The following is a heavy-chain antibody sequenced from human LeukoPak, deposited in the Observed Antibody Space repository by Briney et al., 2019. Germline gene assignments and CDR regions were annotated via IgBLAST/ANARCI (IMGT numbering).Heavy chain of an antibody. CDR2: ISGSGNTI. CDR3: ARDNTVANDY. Sequence: PGGSLRLSCAAPGFTFPNYVMSWVRQAPGKGLEWLSYISGSGNTIYYVDSVRGRFTISRDNAKNSLYLQMNSLRDEDTAVYYCARDNTVANDYWGQGTLVTVSS. V-gene: IGHV3-48*02. J-gene: IGHJ4*02. D-gene: IGHD4-17*01. CDR1: GFTFPNYV.